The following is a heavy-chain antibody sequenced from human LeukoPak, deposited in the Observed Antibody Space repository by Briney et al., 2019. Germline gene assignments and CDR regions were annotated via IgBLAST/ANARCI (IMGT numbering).Heavy chain of an antibody. CDR2: ISGSGGST. Sequence: GGSLRLSCAASGFTFSSYAMSWVRQAPGKGLEWVSVISGSGGSTYYADSVKGRFAISRDNSKNTLYLQMNSLRAEGTAVYYCAKAGAVVTPEHYYYYYYMDVWGKGTTVTVSS. D-gene: IGHD4-23*01. CDR3: AKAGAVVTPEHYYYYYYMDV. J-gene: IGHJ6*03. CDR1: GFTFSSYA. V-gene: IGHV3-23*01.